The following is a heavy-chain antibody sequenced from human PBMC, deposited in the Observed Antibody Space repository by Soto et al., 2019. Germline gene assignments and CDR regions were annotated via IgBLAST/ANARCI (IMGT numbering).Heavy chain of an antibody. CDR2: IKSKTDGGTT. D-gene: IGHD4-17*01. CDR1: GFTFSNAW. Sequence: PGGSLRLSCAASGFTFSNAWMSWVRQAPGKGLEWVGRIKSKTDGGTTDYAAPVKGRFTISRDDSKNTLYLQMNSLKTEDTAVYYCTTQATTVTTYYYGMDVWGQGTTVTVT. J-gene: IGHJ6*02. CDR3: TTQATTVTTYYYGMDV. V-gene: IGHV3-15*01.